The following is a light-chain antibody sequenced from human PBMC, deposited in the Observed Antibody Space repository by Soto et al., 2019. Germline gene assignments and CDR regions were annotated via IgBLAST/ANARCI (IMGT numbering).Light chain of an antibody. Sequence: DSHITQSPSTLCGSGGDRCTISFLASQTISSWLAWYQQKPGKAPKLLIYKASTLKSGVPSRFSGSGSGTEFTLTISSLQPDDFATYYCQHYNSYSEAFGQGTKVDIK. J-gene: IGKJ1*01. V-gene: IGKV1-5*03. CDR2: KAS. CDR3: QHYNSYSEA. CDR1: QTISSW.